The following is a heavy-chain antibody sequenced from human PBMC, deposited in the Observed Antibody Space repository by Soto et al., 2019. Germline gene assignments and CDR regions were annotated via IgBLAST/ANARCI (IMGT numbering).Heavy chain of an antibody. Sequence: QLQLQESGPGLVKPSETLSLTCTVSGGSISSSSYYWGWIRQPPGKGLEWIGSIYYSGSTYYNPSLKSRVTISVDTSKNQFSLKLSSVTAADTAVYYCGSGVSSQLWLYGYFDYWGQGTLVTVSS. CDR2: IYYSGST. V-gene: IGHV4-39*01. J-gene: IGHJ4*02. CDR1: GGSISSSSYY. CDR3: GSGVSSQLWLYGYFDY. D-gene: IGHD5-18*01.